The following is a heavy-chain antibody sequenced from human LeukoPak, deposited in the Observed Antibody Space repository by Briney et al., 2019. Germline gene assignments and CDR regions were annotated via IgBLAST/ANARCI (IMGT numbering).Heavy chain of an antibody. J-gene: IGHJ6*02. Sequence: ASVKVSCKASGYTFISYDINWVRQATGQGLEWMGWMNPNSGNTGYAQKFQGRVTMTRNTSISTAYMELSSLRSEDTAVYYCARAAAVNYYYYGMDVWGQGTTVTVSS. D-gene: IGHD6-13*01. CDR1: GYTFISYD. CDR2: MNPNSGNT. V-gene: IGHV1-8*01. CDR3: ARAAAVNYYYYGMDV.